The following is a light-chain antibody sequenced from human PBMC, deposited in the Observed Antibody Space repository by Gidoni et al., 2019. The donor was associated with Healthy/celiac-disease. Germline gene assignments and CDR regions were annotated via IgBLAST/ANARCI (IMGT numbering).Light chain of an antibody. V-gene: IGLV1-47*01. CDR3: AAWDDSLSGPV. CDR1: SSNSGSNY. CDR2: RNN. Sequence: QSVLTQPPSASGTPGQRVTISCSGSSSNSGSNYVYWYQQLPGTAPKLLIYRNNPRPSGVPDRFSGSKSGTSASLAISGLRSEDEADYYCAAWDDSLSGPVFGGGTQLTVL. J-gene: IGLJ7*01.